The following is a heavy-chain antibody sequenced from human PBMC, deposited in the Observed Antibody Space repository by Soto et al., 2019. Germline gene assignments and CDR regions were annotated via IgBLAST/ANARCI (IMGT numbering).Heavy chain of an antibody. CDR3: TTSYCSSTSCYYYYYNGMDV. Sequence: GGSLRLSCAASGFTFSNAWMTWVRQAPGKGLEWVGRIKSKTDGGTTDYAAPVKGRFTISRDDSKNTLFLQMNSLKTEDTAVYYCTTSYCSSTSCYYYYYNGMDVWGQGTTVTVSS. CDR1: GFTFSNAW. D-gene: IGHD2-2*01. CDR2: IKSKTDGGTT. V-gene: IGHV3-15*01. J-gene: IGHJ6*02.